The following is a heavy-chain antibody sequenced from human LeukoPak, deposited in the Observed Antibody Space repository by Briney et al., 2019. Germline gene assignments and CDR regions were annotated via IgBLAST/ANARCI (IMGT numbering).Heavy chain of an antibody. D-gene: IGHD6-13*01. V-gene: IGHV1-2*06. CDR3: ARSSSFSGDIAAAGTLDY. CDR2: INPNSGGT. Sequence: ASVKVSCKASGYTFTGYYMHWVRQAPGQGLEWMGRINPNSGGTNYAQKFQGRVTMTRDTSISTAHMELSRLRSDDTAVYYCARSSSFSGDIAAAGTLDYWGQGTLVTVSS. J-gene: IGHJ4*02. CDR1: GYTFTGYY.